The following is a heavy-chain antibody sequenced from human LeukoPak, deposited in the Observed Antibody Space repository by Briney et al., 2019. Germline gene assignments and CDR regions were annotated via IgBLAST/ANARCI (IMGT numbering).Heavy chain of an antibody. V-gene: IGHV1-18*01. D-gene: IGHD3-10*01. CDR1: GHTFTSYG. J-gene: IGHJ4*02. Sequence: GASVKVSCKASGHTFTSYGISWVRQAPGQRLEGMGWNSAYNGNTNYAQKLQGRVTMTTDTSTSTAYMELRSLRPDDTAVYYCARTMVRGVITFGYWGQGTLVTVSS. CDR2: NSAYNGNT. CDR3: ARTMVRGVITFGY.